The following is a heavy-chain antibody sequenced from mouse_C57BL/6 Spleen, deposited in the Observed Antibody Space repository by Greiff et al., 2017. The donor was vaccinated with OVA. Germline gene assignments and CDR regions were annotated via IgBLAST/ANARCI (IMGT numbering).Heavy chain of an antibody. J-gene: IGHJ4*01. Sequence: QVQLKQPGAELVKPGASVKLSCKASGYTFTSYWMQWVKQRPGQGLEWIGEIDPSDSYTNYNQKFKGKATLTVDTSSSTAYMQLSSLTSEDSAVYYCAKNYGSSQDYAKDYWGQGTSVTVSS. CDR2: IDPSDSYT. D-gene: IGHD1-1*01. V-gene: IGHV1-50*01. CDR3: AKNYGSSQDYAKDY. CDR1: GYTFTSYW.